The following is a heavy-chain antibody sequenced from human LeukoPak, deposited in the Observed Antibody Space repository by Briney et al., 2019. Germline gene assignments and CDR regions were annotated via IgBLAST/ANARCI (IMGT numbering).Heavy chain of an antibody. Sequence: GGSLRLSCAASGFTFSSYGMHWVRQAPGKGLEWVAFIRYDGSNKYHADSVKGRFTISRDNSKNTLYLQMNSLRAEDTAVYYCANTPVTMVRGVHYYFDYWGQGTLVTVSS. CDR2: IRYDGSNK. D-gene: IGHD3-10*01. CDR3: ANTPVTMVRGVHYYFDY. J-gene: IGHJ4*02. V-gene: IGHV3-30*02. CDR1: GFTFSSYG.